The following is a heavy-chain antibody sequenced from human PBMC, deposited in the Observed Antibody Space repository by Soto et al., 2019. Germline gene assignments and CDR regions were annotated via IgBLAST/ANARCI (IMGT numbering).Heavy chain of an antibody. CDR2: IKSKTDGGTT. CDR1: GFTFSNAW. D-gene: IGHD3-22*01. CDR3: TTDTYDSSGYYYFQH. V-gene: IGHV3-15*07. Sequence: PGGSLRLSCAASGFTFSNAWMNWVRQAPGKGLEWVGRIKSKTDGGTTDYAAPVKGRFTISRDDSKNTLYLQMNSLKTEDTAVYYCTTDTYDSSGYYYFQHWGQGTLVTVSS. J-gene: IGHJ1*01.